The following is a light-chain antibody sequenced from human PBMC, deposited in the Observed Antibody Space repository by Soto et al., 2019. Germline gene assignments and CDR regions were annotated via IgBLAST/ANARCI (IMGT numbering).Light chain of an antibody. J-gene: IGKJ2*01. Sequence: ETVLTQSPGTVSLSPGERATLSCTTSQSVRSNYLAWYQQKPGQAPRLLIYGVFNRATGIPDRLSGSGSGTDFTLNISGLEPEDSAVYYCQHYDVSPRTFGQGTKVEI. CDR3: QHYDVSPRT. V-gene: IGKV3-20*01. CDR2: GVF. CDR1: QSVRSNY.